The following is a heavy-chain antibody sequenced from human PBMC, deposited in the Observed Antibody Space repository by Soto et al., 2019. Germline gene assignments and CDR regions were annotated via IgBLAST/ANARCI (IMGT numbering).Heavy chain of an antibody. Sequence: QVQLQESGPGLVKPSETLSLTCTVSGGSMTGYFWSWIRQPAGKALEWIGHVYNSGNTDYNPSLASRITMAVDTSKRQFSLKVKSVTAADTAVYYCARTHWVSGTEYWXXGILVTVSS. D-gene: IGHD6-19*01. CDR1: GGSMTGYF. V-gene: IGHV4-4*07. J-gene: IGHJ4*01. CDR2: VYNSGNT. CDR3: ARTHWVSGTEY.